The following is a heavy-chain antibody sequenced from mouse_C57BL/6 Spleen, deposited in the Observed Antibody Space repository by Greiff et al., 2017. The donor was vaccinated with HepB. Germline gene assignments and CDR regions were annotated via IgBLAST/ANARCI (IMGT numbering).Heavy chain of an antibody. Sequence: QVQLKQSGPELVKPGASVKISCKASGYAFSSFWMNWVKQRPGKGLEWIGRIYPGDGDTNYNGKFKGKATLTADKSSSTAYMQLSSLTSEDSAVYFCARSGYSKGNAMDYWGQGTSVTVSS. CDR2: IYPGDGDT. CDR1: GYAFSSFW. D-gene: IGHD2-5*01. CDR3: ARSGYSKGNAMDY. J-gene: IGHJ4*01. V-gene: IGHV1-82*01.